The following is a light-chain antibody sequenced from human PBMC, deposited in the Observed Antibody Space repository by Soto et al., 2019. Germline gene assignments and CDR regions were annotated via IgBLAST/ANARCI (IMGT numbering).Light chain of an antibody. CDR3: AAWDDSLSGFYV. CDR2: RNN. V-gene: IGLV1-47*01. CDR1: NSNIGSNY. J-gene: IGLJ1*01. Sequence: QSVLAQPPSASGTPRQRGTISCSGGNSNIGSNYVHWYQHLPGTAPKLLIYRNNQRPSGVPDRFFGSKPGTSASLAISGLRSEDEADYYCAAWDDSLSGFYVFGTGTKVPV.